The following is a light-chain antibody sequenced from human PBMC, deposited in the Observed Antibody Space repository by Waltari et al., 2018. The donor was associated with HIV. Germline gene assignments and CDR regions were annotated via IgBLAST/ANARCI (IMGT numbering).Light chain of an antibody. CDR2: ETS. CDR1: QSIGSY. Sequence: EIVLTQSPATLSLSPGDRATLSCRASQSIGSYLAWYQQKPGQAPRLLIYETSNSATGIPARFSGSGSGTDFALTISSLEPEDFGVYYCQQRSKWPPTFGQGTKLEIK. V-gene: IGKV3-11*01. CDR3: QQRSKWPPT. J-gene: IGKJ2*01.